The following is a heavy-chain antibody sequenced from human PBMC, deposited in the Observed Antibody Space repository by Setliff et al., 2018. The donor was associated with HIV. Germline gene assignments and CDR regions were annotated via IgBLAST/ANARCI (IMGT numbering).Heavy chain of an antibody. CDR1: GYTFTSYD. CDR3: AIDPIEIEYSSSSERITYYYGMDV. CDR2: ISAYNGNT. Sequence: ASVKVSCKASGYTFTSYDISWVRQAPGQGLEWMGWISAYNGNTNYAQKLQGRVTMTTDTSTSTAYMELRSLRSDDTAVYYCAIDPIEIEYSSSSERITYYYGMDVWGQGTTVTVSS. J-gene: IGHJ6*02. V-gene: IGHV1-18*01. D-gene: IGHD6-6*01.